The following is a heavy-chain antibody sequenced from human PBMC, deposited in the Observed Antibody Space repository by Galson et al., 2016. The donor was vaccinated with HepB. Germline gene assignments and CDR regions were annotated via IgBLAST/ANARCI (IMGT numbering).Heavy chain of an antibody. D-gene: IGHD6-19*01. CDR3: AKVPYNSAWYARFDD. V-gene: IGHV3-23*01. CDR1: GFFFSNFV. J-gene: IGHJ4*02. CDR2: LSASGATT. Sequence: SLRLSCAASGFFFSNFVMNWVRQAPGKGLEWVSLLSASGATTNYADSVKGRFTVSRDISKTTLYLQMNRLRAEDTALYYCAKVPYNSAWYARFDDWGLGTLVTVAS.